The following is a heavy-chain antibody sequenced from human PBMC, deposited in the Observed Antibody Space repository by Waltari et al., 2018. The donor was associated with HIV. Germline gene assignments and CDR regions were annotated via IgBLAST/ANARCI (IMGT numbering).Heavy chain of an antibody. Sequence: ELRLVESGGGLVQHGGSLRPSCAAYGLTFRCRWQTWVRQAPGKGQEWVANIKEDGSEIHYVDSVKCRFTISRDNAKNSLYLQMNSLRAEDTAVYYCARRQQLTDWGQGTLVTVSS. CDR1: GLTFRCRW. V-gene: IGHV3-7*01. CDR2: IKEDGSEI. CDR3: ARRQQLTD. J-gene: IGHJ4*02. D-gene: IGHD6-13*01.